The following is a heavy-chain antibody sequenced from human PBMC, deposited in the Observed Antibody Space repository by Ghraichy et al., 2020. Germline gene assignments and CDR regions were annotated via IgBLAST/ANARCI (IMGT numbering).Heavy chain of an antibody. CDR2: IYTSGST. D-gene: IGHD2-8*01. Sequence: SQTLSLTCTVSGGSISSGSYYWSWIRQPAGKGLEWIGRIYTSGSTNYNPSLKSRVTISIDTSKNQFSLNLSSVTAADTAVYYCARSFGLGICTNGICYTTGAYIWGQGTMVTVSS. CDR3: ARSFGLGICTNGICYTTGAYI. CDR1: GGSISSGSYY. V-gene: IGHV4-61*02. J-gene: IGHJ3*02.